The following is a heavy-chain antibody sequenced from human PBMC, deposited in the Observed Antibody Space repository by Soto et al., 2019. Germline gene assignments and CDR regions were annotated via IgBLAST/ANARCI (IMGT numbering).Heavy chain of an antibody. CDR1: GGSFSGYY. Sequence: ETLSLTCAVYGGSFSGYYWTWIRQPPEKGLEWIGEINHSGSTNQNPSLKSRVSISVDRSKNQFSLRLRSVTAADTAVYYCARGISVMAAFAGDAPDKYFFDSWSLGTLATVSS. CDR3: ARGISVMAAFAGDAPDKYFFDS. D-gene: IGHD6-25*01. V-gene: IGHV4-34*01. CDR2: INHSGST. J-gene: IGHJ4*02.